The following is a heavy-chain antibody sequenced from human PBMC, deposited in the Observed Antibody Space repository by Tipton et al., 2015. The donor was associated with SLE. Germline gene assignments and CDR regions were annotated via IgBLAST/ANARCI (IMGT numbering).Heavy chain of an antibody. CDR3: ARSFYGTQSHYGGYFDY. CDR1: GYSFTSSYF. Sequence: QGQLVQSGAEVKRPGASVKVSCKTSGYSFTSSYFIHWVRQAPGQGLEWMGVMSLSDVSTTYAQEFQGRVTMTTDTSTSTVYMDLSSLRSEDTAFYYCARSFYGTQSHYGGYFDYWGQGTLVTVST. CDR2: MSLSDVST. J-gene: IGHJ4*02. D-gene: IGHD3-10*01. V-gene: IGHV1-46*01.